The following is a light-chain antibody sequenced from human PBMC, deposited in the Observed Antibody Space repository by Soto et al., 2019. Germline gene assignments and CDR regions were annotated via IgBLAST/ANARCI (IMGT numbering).Light chain of an antibody. CDR1: QSVSSSY. V-gene: IGKV3-20*01. J-gene: IGKJ5*01. CDR3: QQYGGSPIT. Sequence: EVVLPQSPGTLSLSPGERATLSCRASQSVSSSYLAWYQQKPGQAPRLLIHGASSRATGIPDRISGSGSGTDFTLTISRLEPEDFAVYYCQQYGGSPITFGQGTRLEVK. CDR2: GAS.